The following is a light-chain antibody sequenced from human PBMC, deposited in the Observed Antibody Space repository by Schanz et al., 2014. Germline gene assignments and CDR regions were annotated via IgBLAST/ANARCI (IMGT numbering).Light chain of an antibody. CDR2: DAS. CDR3: QQAHSFPHT. V-gene: IGKV3-15*01. Sequence: VVVTQSPGTLSVFPGERATLSCRASHSVRTNLAWYQQKPGQPPRLLIFDASTRASGVPLRFSGSGSGTDFTLTISSLQSEDFATYFCQQAHSFPHTFGPGTKVDVK. CDR1: HSVRTN. J-gene: IGKJ3*01.